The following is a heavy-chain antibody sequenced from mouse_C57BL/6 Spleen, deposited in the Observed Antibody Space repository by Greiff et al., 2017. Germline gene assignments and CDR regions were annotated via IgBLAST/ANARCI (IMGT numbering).Heavy chain of an antibody. CDR1: GYTFTDYE. D-gene: IGHD4-1*01. CDR3: TGGGLGHY. CDR2: IDPETGGT. J-gene: IGHJ2*01. Sequence: VKLMESGAELVRPGASVTLSCKASGYTFTDYEMHWVKQTPVHGLEWIGAIDPETGGTAYNQKFKGKAILTADKSSSTAYMELRSLTSEDSAVYYCTGGGLGHYWGQGTTLTVSS. V-gene: IGHV1-15*01.